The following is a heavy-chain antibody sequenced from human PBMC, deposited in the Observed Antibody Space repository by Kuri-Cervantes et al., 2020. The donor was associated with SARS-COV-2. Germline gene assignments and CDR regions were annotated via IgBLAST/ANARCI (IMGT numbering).Heavy chain of an antibody. CDR2: IYYSGST. J-gene: IGHJ6*03. CDR1: GYSTSSGYY. V-gene: IGHV4-38-2*01. D-gene: IGHD3-3*01. CDR3: ARVSRYDFWSGYRRYYYYYYMDV. Sequence: SQTLSLTCAVSGYSTSSGYYWGWIRQPPGKGLEWIGYIYYSGSTNYNPSLKSRVTISVGTSKNQFSLKLSSVTAADTAVYYCARVSRYDFWSGYRRYYYYYYMDVWGKGTTVTVSS.